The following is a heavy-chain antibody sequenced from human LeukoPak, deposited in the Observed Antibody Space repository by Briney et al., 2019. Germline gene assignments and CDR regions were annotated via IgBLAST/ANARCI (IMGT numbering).Heavy chain of an antibody. Sequence: SETLSLTCTVSGGSISSSTYHWGWIRQPPGRGLEWIGSIYYSGNTYYNPSLKSRVTISVDTSKNQFSVKLSSVTAADTAVYYCARHSSPHAGSSSWYDFWGQGTLVTVSS. CDR3: ARHSSPHAGSSSWYDF. D-gene: IGHD2-15*01. CDR1: GGSISSSTYH. J-gene: IGHJ5*01. CDR2: IYYSGNT. V-gene: IGHV4-39*01.